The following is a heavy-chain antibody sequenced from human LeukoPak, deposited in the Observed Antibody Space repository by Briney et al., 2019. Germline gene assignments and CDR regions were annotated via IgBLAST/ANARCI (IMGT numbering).Heavy chain of an antibody. CDR2: ISDSSSTI. Sequence: GGSLRLSCAASGFTFSSYSMNWVRQAPGKGLEWVSYISDSSSTIYYADSVKGRFTISRDNAKNSLYLQMNSLRAEDTAVYYCASPNYYGSGPFDLWGRGTLVTVSS. CDR1: GFTFSSYS. J-gene: IGHJ2*01. CDR3: ASPNYYGSGPFDL. D-gene: IGHD3-10*01. V-gene: IGHV3-48*04.